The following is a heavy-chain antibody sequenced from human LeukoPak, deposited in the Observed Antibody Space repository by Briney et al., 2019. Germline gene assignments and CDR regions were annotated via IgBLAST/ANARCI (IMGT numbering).Heavy chain of an antibody. CDR2: IRYDGSNK. Sequence: PGGSLRLSCAASGFTFSSYGMHWVRQAPGKGLEWVAFIRYDGSNKYYADSVKGRFTISRDNSKNTLYLQMNSLRAEDTAVYYCATTPEDYDFWSGQPGFDYWGQGTLVTVSS. J-gene: IGHJ4*02. D-gene: IGHD3-3*01. CDR3: ATTPEDYDFWSGQPGFDY. V-gene: IGHV3-30*02. CDR1: GFTFSSYG.